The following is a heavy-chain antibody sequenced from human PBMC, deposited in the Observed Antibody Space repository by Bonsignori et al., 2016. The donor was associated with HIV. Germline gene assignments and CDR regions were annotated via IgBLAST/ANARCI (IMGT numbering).Heavy chain of an antibody. V-gene: IGHV3-23*01. Sequence: GESLKISCAASGFSFSSYAMSWVRQAPGKGLEWVSYNSGSGGSPTYADSVKGRFTISRDNSKNTMYLQMRSLRAEDTAVYYCVTDYEHSFQYWGQGTQVTVSS. CDR3: VTDYEHSFQY. J-gene: IGHJ4*02. D-gene: IGHD3-3*02. CDR2: NSGSGGSP. CDR1: GFSFSSYA.